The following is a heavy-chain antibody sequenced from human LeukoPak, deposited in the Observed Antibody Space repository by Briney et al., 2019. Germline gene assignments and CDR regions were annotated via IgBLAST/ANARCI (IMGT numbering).Heavy chain of an antibody. D-gene: IGHD3-9*01. CDR2: ISSSSSYI. J-gene: IGHJ4*02. CDR1: GFTFSGYS. V-gene: IGHV3-21*01. CDR3: ARGVVRYFDY. Sequence: GGSLRLSCAASGFTFSGYSMIWVRQAPGKGLEWVSSISSSSSYIYYADSVKGRFTISRDNAKNSLYLQMNSLRAEDTAVYYCARGVVRYFDYWGQGALVTVSS.